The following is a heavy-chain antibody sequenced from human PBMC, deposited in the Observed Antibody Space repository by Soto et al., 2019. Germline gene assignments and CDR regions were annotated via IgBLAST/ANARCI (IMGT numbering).Heavy chain of an antibody. CDR1: GGSISSYY. V-gene: IGHV4-59*01. CDR2: IYYSGST. D-gene: IGHD3-10*01. Sequence: SETLSLTCTVSGGSISSYYWSWIRQPPGKGLEWIGYIYYSGSTNYNPSLKSRVTISVDASKNQFSLKLSSVTAADTAVYYCARDSEFGDLLGQSPFDIWGQGTMVTVS. CDR3: ARDSEFGDLLGQSPFDI. J-gene: IGHJ3*02.